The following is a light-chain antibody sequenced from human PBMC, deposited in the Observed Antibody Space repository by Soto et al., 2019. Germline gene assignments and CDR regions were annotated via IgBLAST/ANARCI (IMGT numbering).Light chain of an antibody. CDR2: GAS. Sequence: EIVLTQSPGTLSLSPGKRATLSCRASQSISSSYLAWYQQRPGQAPRLLIYGASSRATGIPDRFSGSGSGADFTLTISGLQPEDFATYYCQQSYSTPSITFGQGTRLENK. CDR3: QQSYSTPSIT. J-gene: IGKJ5*01. V-gene: IGKV3-20*01. CDR1: QSISSSY.